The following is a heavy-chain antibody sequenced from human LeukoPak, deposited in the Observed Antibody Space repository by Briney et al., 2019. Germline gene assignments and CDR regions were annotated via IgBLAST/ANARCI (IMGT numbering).Heavy chain of an antibody. Sequence: GGSLRLSCAASGFTLSSFGMTWVRLASGKRREWVSSITGAGGGTLYADSVKGRFTISRDNSKNTLYLQMSSLRDDDTAVYYCAKESSWGTVVTPGGPSAWGQGTLVTVSS. J-gene: IGHJ5*02. CDR2: ITGAGGGT. V-gene: IGHV3-23*01. D-gene: IGHD4-23*01. CDR3: AKESSWGTVVTPGGPSA. CDR1: GFTLSSFG.